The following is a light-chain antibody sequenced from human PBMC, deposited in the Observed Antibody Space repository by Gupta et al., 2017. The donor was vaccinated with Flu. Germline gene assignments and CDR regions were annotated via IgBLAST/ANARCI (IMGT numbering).Light chain of an antibody. CDR2: GAS. Sequence: EIVLTQSPGTLSLSPGERATLSCRASQSVSSSYLAWYQQKPGQAPRLLIYGASSRDTGIPHRFSGSGYGTDLTLTISRREPEDFAVYYCQQDGSSPRITFGQWTRLEIK. CDR3: QQDGSSPRIT. V-gene: IGKV3-20*01. CDR1: QSVSSSY. J-gene: IGKJ5*01.